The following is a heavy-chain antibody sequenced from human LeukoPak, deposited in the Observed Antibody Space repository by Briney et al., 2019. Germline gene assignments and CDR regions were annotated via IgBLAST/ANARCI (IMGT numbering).Heavy chain of an antibody. V-gene: IGHV5-10-1*01. CDR3: ARSLGSGWTNDAFDI. J-gene: IGHJ3*02. Sequence: GESLRISCKGSGYSFTSYWISWVRQMPGKGLEWMGRIDPSDSYTNYSPSFQGHVTISADKSISTAYLQWSSLKASDTAMYYCARSLGSGWTNDAFDIWGQGTMVTVSS. D-gene: IGHD6-19*01. CDR2: IDPSDSYT. CDR1: GYSFTSYW.